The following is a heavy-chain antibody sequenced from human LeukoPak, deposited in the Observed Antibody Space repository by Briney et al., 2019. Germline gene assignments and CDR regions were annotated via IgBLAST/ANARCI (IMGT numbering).Heavy chain of an antibody. CDR2: IGSSGGTT. V-gene: IGHV3-23*01. CDR3: VKVTPWYSSSWYLAH. D-gene: IGHD6-13*01. J-gene: IGHJ4*02. Sequence: PGGSLRLSCAASGFIFSTHAMSWVRQAPGKGLEWVSAIGSSGGTTFYADSVKGRFTISRDNSKNTLFLQMSSLRAEDTAVYYCVKVTPWYSSSWYLAHWGQGTLVTVSS. CDR1: GFIFSTHA.